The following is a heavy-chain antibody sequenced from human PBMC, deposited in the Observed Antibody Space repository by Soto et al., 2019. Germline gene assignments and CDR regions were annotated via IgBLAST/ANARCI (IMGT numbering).Heavy chain of an antibody. CDR2: IYPGDSDT. D-gene: IGHD4-4*01. CDR1: GYSFTNYW. Sequence: PGESLKISCKGSGYSFTNYWIGWVRQMPGKGLEWMGIIYPGDSDTRYSPSFQGQITISADKSISTAYLQWSSPKASDTAIYYCARLPGSNNNSREYSYYDLDVWGQGTTVTVSS. J-gene: IGHJ6*02. V-gene: IGHV5-51*01. CDR3: ARLPGSNNNSREYSYYDLDV.